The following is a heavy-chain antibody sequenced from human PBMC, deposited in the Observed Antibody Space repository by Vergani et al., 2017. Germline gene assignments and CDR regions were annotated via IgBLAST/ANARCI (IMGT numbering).Heavy chain of an antibody. CDR2: IDHTGRP. J-gene: IGHJ6*02. V-gene: IGHV4-34*01. CDR3: ARVNTETNGHLYYYYDMDV. Sequence: QVQLQQWGGGLLKPSETLSLTCVVNGGSFTSYHWTWIRQSPGEGLEWVGDIDHTGRPDYNPSLKSRLTMSVDKSRNQFSLTLNSVTATDTAIYCCARVNTETNGHLYYYYDMDVWGQGTAVTVS. CDR1: GGSFTSYH. D-gene: IGHD4-11*01.